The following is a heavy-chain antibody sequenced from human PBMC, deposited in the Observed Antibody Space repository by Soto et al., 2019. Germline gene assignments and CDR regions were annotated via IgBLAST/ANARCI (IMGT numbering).Heavy chain of an antibody. D-gene: IGHD2-8*01. Sequence: SGPTLVNPTQTLTLTCTFSAFSLSTNGVGVGWIRQPPGKPLEWLAVIYWNEDKRYSRSLKSRLSITKDTSKNQVVLTMTTMDPVDTATFCCVHTLMVHIITGGHSFDFWGPGILVPVS. V-gene: IGHV2-5*01. J-gene: IGHJ4*02. CDR3: VHTLMVHIITGGHSFDF. CDR1: AFSLSTNGVG. CDR2: IYWNEDK.